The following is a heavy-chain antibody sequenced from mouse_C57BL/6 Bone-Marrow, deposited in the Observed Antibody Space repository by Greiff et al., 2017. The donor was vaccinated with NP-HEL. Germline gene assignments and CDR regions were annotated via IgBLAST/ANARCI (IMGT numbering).Heavy chain of an antibody. CDR1: GFTFSSYG. Sequence: EVQLVESGGDLVKPGRSLKLSCAASGFTFSSYGMSWVRQTPDKRLEWVATISSGGSYTYYPDSVKGRFTISRYNAKNTLYLQMSSLKSEDTAMYYCARMGRDGYLDYWGQGTTLTVSS. CDR3: ARMGRDGYLDY. D-gene: IGHD2-3*01. J-gene: IGHJ2*01. CDR2: ISSGGSYT. V-gene: IGHV5-6*01.